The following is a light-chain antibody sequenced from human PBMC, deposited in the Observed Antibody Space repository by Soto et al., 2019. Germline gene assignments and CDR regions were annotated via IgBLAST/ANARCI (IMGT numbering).Light chain of an antibody. Sequence: EVVLSQSPGTLSLSPGERATLSCRASQTVRNNYLAWYQQKPGQAPRLLIHDASTRATGIPARFSGSGFGTEFTLTISSLLSEDFAVYSCQQYNNWPLTFAGGTKVDI. CDR1: QTVRNN. CDR3: QQYNNWPLT. CDR2: DAS. J-gene: IGKJ4*01. V-gene: IGKV3D-15*01.